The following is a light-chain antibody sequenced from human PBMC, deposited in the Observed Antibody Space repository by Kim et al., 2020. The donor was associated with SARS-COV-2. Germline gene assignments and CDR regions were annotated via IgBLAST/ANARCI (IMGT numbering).Light chain of an antibody. CDR1: NLANKY. Sequence: SYELTQPPSVSVSPGQTASITCSGDNLANKYVCWYHQKAGQAPVLVIYYDTDRPSGIPERFSGSSSGNTATLTINRVDAGDEADYYCQVWDSGSDHPYVFGTGTKVTVL. V-gene: IGLV3-21*04. CDR3: QVWDSGSDHPYV. CDR2: YDT. J-gene: IGLJ1*01.